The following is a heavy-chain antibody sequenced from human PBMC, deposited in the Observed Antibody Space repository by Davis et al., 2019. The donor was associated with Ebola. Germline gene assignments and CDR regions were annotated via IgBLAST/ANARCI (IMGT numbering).Heavy chain of an antibody. D-gene: IGHD3-10*01. CDR2: ISSSGSTI. Sequence: GESLKISCAASGFTFSSYEMNWVRQAPGKGLEWVSYISSSGSTIYYADSVKGRFTISRDNAKNSLYLQMNSLRTEDTAVYYCARLHGLTSYGSGSYYNYWGQGTLVTVSS. J-gene: IGHJ4*02. CDR3: ARLHGLTSYGSGSYYNY. CDR1: GFTFSSYE. V-gene: IGHV3-48*03.